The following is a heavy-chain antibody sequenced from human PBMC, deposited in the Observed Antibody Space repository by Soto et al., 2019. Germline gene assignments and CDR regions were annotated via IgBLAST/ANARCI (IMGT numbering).Heavy chain of an antibody. D-gene: IGHD6-6*01. Sequence: ASVKVSCKASGYTFTSYSISWVRQAPGQGLEWMGWISAYNGNTNYAQKLQGRVTMTTDTSTSTAYMELRSLRSDDTAVYYCARGQQLVPWGYYYYGIDVWGQGTTVTVSS. CDR3: ARGQQLVPWGYYYYGIDV. CDR1: GYTFTSYS. CDR2: ISAYNGNT. J-gene: IGHJ6*02. V-gene: IGHV1-18*01.